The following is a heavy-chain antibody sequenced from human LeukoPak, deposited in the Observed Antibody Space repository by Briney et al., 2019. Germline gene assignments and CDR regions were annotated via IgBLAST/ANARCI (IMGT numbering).Heavy chain of an antibody. D-gene: IGHD3-22*01. J-gene: IGHJ4*02. CDR2: ISGSGGST. Sequence: PGGSLRPSCAASGFTFRSYAMSWVRQAPGKGLEWVSAISGSGGSTYYADSVKGRFTISRDNSKNTLFLQMNSLRAEDTAVYYCASYDSRGYYQYFDYWGQGTLVTVSS. CDR1: GFTFRSYA. V-gene: IGHV3-23*01. CDR3: ASYDSRGYYQYFDY.